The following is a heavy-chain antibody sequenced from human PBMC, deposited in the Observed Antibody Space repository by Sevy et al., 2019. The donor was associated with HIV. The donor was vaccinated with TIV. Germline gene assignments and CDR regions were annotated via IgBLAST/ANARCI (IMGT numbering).Heavy chain of an antibody. CDR3: ARRNDFDI. Sequence: SETLSLTCTVSGGSINSDHWNWIRQPPGKGLERIGYVYYTGGTNYNPSLKNRVPISVDRTKNQFSLKLTSVTAADTAVYYCARRNDFDIWGQGTMVTVSS. J-gene: IGHJ3*02. V-gene: IGHV4-59*08. CDR2: VYYTGGT. CDR1: GGSINSDH.